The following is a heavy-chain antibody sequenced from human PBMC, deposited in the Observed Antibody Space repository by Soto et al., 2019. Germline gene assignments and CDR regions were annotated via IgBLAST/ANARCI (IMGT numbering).Heavy chain of an antibody. CDR3: ARVGGRXYDFWSGYSDYYYGMDV. D-gene: IGHD3-3*01. V-gene: IGHV3-33*01. CDR1: GFTFSSYG. Sequence: GGSLRLSCAASGFTFSSYGMHWVRQAPGKGLELMAVIWYDGSNKYYADSVKGRFTISRDNSKNTLYLQMNSLRAEDTAVYYCARVGGRXYDFWSGYSDYYYGMDVWGQGTTVTVSS. J-gene: IGHJ6*02. CDR2: IWYDGSNK.